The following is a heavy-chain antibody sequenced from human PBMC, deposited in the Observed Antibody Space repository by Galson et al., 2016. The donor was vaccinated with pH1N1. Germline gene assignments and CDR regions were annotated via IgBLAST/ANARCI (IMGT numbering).Heavy chain of an antibody. CDR1: GFNFDDYY. D-gene: IGHD3-16*01. Sequence: LRLSCAASGFNFDDYYMSWVRQAQGKGLEWISSIDRDFTATNYADSVKGRFSISRDNSKNSLYLQMNSLRAEDTAVYYCEGGRAADYWGQGTLVTVSS. CDR3: EGGRAADY. V-gene: IGHV3-11*04. J-gene: IGHJ4*02. CDR2: IDRDFTAT.